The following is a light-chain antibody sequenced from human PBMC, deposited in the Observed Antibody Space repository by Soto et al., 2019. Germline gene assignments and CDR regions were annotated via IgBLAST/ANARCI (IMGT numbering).Light chain of an antibody. J-gene: IGKJ2*01. CDR1: QGISSW. V-gene: IGKV1-12*01. Sequence: DILMTQSPSSVSASVGDRVSINGRASQGISSWLAWYQQKTGQAPKILISYASTLQSGVPSRFTGMWSGTNCTLPINRLRAEDFDTYYCQQANSFPHTFGQGTKVDIK. CDR3: QQANSFPHT. CDR2: YAS.